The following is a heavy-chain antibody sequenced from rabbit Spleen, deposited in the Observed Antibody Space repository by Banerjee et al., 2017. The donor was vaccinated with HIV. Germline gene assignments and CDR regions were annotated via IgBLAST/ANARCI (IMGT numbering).Heavy chain of an antibody. CDR2: IWTGSSATT. CDR3: ARDDGDASAWALPL. J-gene: IGHJ4*01. V-gene: IGHV1S40*01. Sequence: LEESGGDLVKPGASLTLTCTASGFDFIDCGVYLVRQAPGKGLEWIGYIWTGSSATTYYASWARGRFTISKTSSTAVTLQMASLTVADTATYFCARDDGDASAWALPLWGQGTLVTVS. CDR1: GFDFIDCGV. D-gene: IGHD6-1*01.